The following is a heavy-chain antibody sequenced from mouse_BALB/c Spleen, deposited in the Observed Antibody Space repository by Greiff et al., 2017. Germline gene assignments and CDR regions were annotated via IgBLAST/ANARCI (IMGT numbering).Heavy chain of an antibody. D-gene: IGHD1-1*01. CDR1: GFTFSSYA. CDR2: ISSGGSYT. V-gene: IGHV5-9-4*01. J-gene: IGHJ1*01. CDR3: ARDRDYYGSKGYFDV. Sequence: EVKLMESGGGLVKPGGSLKLSCAASGFTFSSYAMSWVRQSPEKRLEWVAEISSGGSYTYYPDTVTGRFTISRDNAKNTLYLEMSSLRSEDTAMYYCARDRDYYGSKGYFDVWGAGTTVTVSS.